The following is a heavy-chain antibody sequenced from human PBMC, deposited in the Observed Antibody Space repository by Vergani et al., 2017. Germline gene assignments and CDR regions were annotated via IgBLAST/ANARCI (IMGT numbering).Heavy chain of an antibody. J-gene: IGHJ4*02. D-gene: IGHD3-10*01. CDR2: INHSGST. CDR3: ASAPCVTMVRGIGRNYFDD. V-gene: IGHV4-34*01. CDR1: GGSFSGYY. Sequence: QVQLQQWGAGLLKPSETLSLTCAVYGGSFSGYYWSWIRQPPGTGLEWIGEINHSGSTNYNPSLNSRVTISVDTSKNQFSLKLSSVTAADTAVYYCASAPCVTMVRGIGRNYFDDWGQGTLVTVSS.